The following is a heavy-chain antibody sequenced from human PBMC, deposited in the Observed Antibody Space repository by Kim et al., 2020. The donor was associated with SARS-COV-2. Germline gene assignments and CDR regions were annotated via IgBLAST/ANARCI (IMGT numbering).Heavy chain of an antibody. Sequence: GESLKISCKGSGYSFTSNWISWVRQMPGKGLEWMGRIDTSDSYTNYSPSFQGHVTISADKSINTAYLRWSSLKASDTAMYYCARQAIAVAGTLGSSGSDYWGQGTLVTVSS. CDR3: ARQAIAVAGTLGSSGSDY. V-gene: IGHV5-10-1*01. J-gene: IGHJ4*02. D-gene: IGHD6-19*01. CDR2: IDTSDSYT. CDR1: GYSFTSNW.